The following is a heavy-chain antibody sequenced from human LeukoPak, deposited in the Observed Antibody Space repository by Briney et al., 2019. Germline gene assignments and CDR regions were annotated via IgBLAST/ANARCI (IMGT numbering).Heavy chain of an antibody. J-gene: IGHJ3*02. CDR2: ISSSGSTI. Sequence: GGSLRLSCAASGFTFSDYYMSWIRQAPGKGLEWVSYISSSGSTIYYADSVKGRFTISRDNAKNSLYLQMNSLRAEDTAVYYSARADSGSYDEDDFDIWGQGTMVTVSS. V-gene: IGHV3-11*04. CDR3: ARADSGSYDEDDFDI. CDR1: GFTFSDYY. D-gene: IGHD1-26*01.